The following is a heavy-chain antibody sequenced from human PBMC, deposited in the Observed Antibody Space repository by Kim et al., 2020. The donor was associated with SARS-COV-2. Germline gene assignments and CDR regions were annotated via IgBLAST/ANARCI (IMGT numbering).Heavy chain of an antibody. Sequence: YAQSLKSRLTKSVDTSKNQFSLKLSTVTAADTAVYYCARTSPKLTDHTDYWGQGTLVTVSS. CDR3: ARTSPKLTDHTDY. V-gene: IGHV4-34*01. J-gene: IGHJ4*02. D-gene: IGHD3-16*01.